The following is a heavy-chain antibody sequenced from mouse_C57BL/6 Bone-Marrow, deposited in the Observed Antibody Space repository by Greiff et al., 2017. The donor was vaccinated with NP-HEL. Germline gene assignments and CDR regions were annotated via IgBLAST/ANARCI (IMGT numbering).Heavy chain of an antibody. CDR3: ARHPPGAMDY. CDR2: ISSGGSYT. CDR1: GFTFSSYG. Sequence: EVKLVESGGDLVKPGGSLKLSCAASGFTFSSYGMSWVRQTPDKRLEWVATISSGGSYTYYPDSVKGRFTISRDNAKNTLYLQMGSLKAEDTARYYCARHPPGAMDYWGQGTSVTVSS. J-gene: IGHJ4*01. V-gene: IGHV5-6*01.